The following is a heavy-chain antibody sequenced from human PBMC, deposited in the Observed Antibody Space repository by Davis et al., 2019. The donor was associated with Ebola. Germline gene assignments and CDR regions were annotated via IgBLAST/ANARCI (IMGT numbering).Heavy chain of an antibody. CDR1: GFSFSSYG. CDR2: IWSDGSNK. D-gene: IGHD4-11*01. V-gene: IGHV3-30*02. J-gene: IGHJ4*02. Sequence: GESLKISCAASGFSFSSYGMHWVRQAPGKGLEWVSFIWSDGSNKYYADSVKGRFTTSRDTARNTLYLQMNSLRAEDTDMYFCAKDDPYSNFGHWGQGILVTVSS. CDR3: AKDDPYSNFGH.